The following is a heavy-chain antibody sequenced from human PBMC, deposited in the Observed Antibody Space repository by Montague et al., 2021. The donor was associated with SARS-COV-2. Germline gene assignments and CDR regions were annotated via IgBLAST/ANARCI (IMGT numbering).Heavy chain of an antibody. J-gene: IGHJ4*02. CDR3: TRDDLWAGYQTH. V-gene: IGHV3-49*04. CDR2: IRSTAYGGTT. Sequence: SLRLSCAASGFTFGDYAMSWVRQAPGKGLEWAGFIRSTAYGGTTEYAASVKGRFTISRDDSKSIAYLQMNSMKTEDTAVYYCTRDDLWAGYQTHWDQGTLATVSS. D-gene: IGHD3/OR15-3a*01. CDR1: GFTFGDYA.